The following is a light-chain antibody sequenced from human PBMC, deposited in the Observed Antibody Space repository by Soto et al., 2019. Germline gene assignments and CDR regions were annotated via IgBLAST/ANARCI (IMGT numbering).Light chain of an antibody. CDR1: NIGIKS. V-gene: IGLV3-21*02. J-gene: IGLJ2*01. CDR3: QVWDSSSHHVV. Sequence: SYELTQPPSVSVAPGQTATITCGGTNIGIKSVHWYQQKPGQASVVVVYDDSDRPSGIPDRFSGSNSGDTATLIISRVEAGDEADFYCQVWDSSSHHVVFGGGTKVTVL. CDR2: DDS.